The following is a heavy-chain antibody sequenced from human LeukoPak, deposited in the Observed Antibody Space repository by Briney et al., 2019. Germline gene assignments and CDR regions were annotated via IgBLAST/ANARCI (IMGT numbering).Heavy chain of an antibody. Sequence: GASLQISCKGSGSSFTSYWIGWVRPLPGKGLEWMGIIYPGDSDTRYSPSFQGQVTISADKSISTAYLQWSSLKASDTAMYYCALGSTFSGYYFDYWGQGTLVTVSS. V-gene: IGHV5-51*01. D-gene: IGHD2/OR15-2a*01. CDR3: ALGSTFSGYYFDY. CDR2: IYPGDSDT. J-gene: IGHJ4*02. CDR1: GSSFTSYW.